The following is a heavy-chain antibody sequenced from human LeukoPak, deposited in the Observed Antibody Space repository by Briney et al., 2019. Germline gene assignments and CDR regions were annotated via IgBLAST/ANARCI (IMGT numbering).Heavy chain of an antibody. CDR2: ISYDGSNK. V-gene: IGHV3-30*18. J-gene: IGHJ4*02. CDR3: AKGGTTMIGSTGIDY. D-gene: IGHD3-22*01. Sequence: GGSLRLSCAASGFTFSSYGMHWVRQAPGKGLEWVAAISYDGSNKYYADSVKGRFTTSRDNSKNTLYLQMNSLRAEDTAVYYCAKGGTTMIGSTGIDYWGQGTLVTVSS. CDR1: GFTFSSYG.